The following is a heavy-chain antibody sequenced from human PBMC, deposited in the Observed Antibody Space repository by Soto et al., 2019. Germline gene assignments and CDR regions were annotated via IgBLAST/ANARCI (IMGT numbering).Heavy chain of an antibody. Sequence: PSETLFLTCSVSGGSISSGGCSWSWIRQPPGKGLDGFGYIYTSGSTNYTPPLKSRVTISVDTSKNQFSLKLSSVTAADTAVYYCASHGITGSYYAAFDIWGQGTMVTVSS. V-gene: IGHV4-61*08. CDR2: IYTSGST. D-gene: IGHD1-26*01. CDR1: GGSISSGGCS. J-gene: IGHJ3*02. CDR3: ASHGITGSYYAAFDI.